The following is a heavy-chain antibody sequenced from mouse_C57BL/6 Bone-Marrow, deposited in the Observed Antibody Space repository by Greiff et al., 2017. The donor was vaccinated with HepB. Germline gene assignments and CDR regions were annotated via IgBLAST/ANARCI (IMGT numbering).Heavy chain of an antibody. Sequence: QVQLQQPGAELVMPGASVKLSCKASGYTFTSYWMHWVKQRPGQGLEWIGEIDPSDSYTNYNQKFKGKSTLTVDKSSSTAYMQLSSLTSEDSAVYYFARGYGSSWYFDVWGTGTTVTVSS. CDR1: GYTFTSYW. V-gene: IGHV1-69*01. J-gene: IGHJ1*03. D-gene: IGHD1-1*01. CDR3: ARGYGSSWYFDV. CDR2: IDPSDSYT.